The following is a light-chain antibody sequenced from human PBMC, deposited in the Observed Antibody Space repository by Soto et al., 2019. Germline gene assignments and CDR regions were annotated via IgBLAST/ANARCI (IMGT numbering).Light chain of an antibody. CDR1: QGISNY. V-gene: IGKV1-27*01. J-gene: IGKJ1*01. Sequence: DIQMTQSPSSLSASVGARVTIACGAGQGISNYLVWYQQKPGKVPKLLIYAASTLQSGVPSRFSGSGSGTDFTLTISSLQPEDFATYYCQKYNGDQWAFGQGTKVDIK. CDR3: QKYNGDQWA. CDR2: AAS.